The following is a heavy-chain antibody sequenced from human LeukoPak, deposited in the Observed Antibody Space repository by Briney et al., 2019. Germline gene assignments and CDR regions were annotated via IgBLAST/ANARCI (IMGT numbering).Heavy chain of an antibody. J-gene: IGHJ4*02. CDR2: INHSGST. V-gene: IGHV4-34*01. D-gene: IGHD1-26*01. CDR3: ARGYYTFDY. CDR1: GGPFSGYY. Sequence: SETLSLTCAVYGGPFSGYYWSWIRQPPGKGLEWIGEINHSGSTNYNPSLKSRVTISVDTSKNQFSLKLSSVTAADTAVYYCARGYYTFDYWGQGTLVTVSS.